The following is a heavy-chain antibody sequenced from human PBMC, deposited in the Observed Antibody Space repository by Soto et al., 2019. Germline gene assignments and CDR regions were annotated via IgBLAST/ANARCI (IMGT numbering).Heavy chain of an antibody. CDR1: GFTFSSYA. J-gene: IGHJ4*02. CDR2: ISSNGGST. D-gene: IGHD4-17*01. Sequence: QPGGSLRLSCSASGFTFSSYAMHWVRQAPGKGLEYVSAISSNGGSTYYADSVKGRFTISRDNSKNTLYLQMSSLRAEDTAVYYCVKDFLTTVVTPAFDYWGQGALVTVPS. CDR3: VKDFLTTVVTPAFDY. V-gene: IGHV3-64D*06.